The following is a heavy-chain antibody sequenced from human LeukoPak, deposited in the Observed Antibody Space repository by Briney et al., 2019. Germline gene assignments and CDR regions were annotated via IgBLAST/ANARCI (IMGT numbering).Heavy chain of an antibody. D-gene: IGHD1-26*01. J-gene: IGHJ4*02. V-gene: IGHV3-21*01. CDR2: ISTSGDYI. CDR1: GFTFSSYS. Sequence: GGSLTLSCAASGFTFSSYSMNWVRQAPGKGQEWVSSISTSGDYIYYADSVKGRFTMSRDNAKNSLYLQMDSLRAEDTAVYYCARNLVLSRSVGASEKVDYWGQGTLVTVSS. CDR3: ARNLVLSRSVGASEKVDY.